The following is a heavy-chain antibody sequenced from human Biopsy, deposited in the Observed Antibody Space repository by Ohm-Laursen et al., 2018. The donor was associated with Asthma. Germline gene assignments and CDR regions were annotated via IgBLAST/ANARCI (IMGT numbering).Heavy chain of an antibody. J-gene: IGHJ4*02. D-gene: IGHD3-22*01. CDR1: YGSITRGGYY. CDR2: IYYSGST. V-gene: IGHV4-31*03. CDR3: ARAQDYYDSRGYYRSFDY. Sequence: TLSLTCTVSYGSITRGGYYWTWIRQHPGKGLEWIGFIYYSGSTYYNPSLKSRVSISIDTSKNQFSLKLSSVTAADTAVYYCARAQDYYDSRGYYRSFDYWGQGTLVTFSA.